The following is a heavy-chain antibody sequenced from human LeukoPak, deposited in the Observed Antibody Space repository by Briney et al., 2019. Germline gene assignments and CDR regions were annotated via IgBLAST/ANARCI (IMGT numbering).Heavy chain of an antibody. Sequence: PSETLSLTCTVSGGSISSGDYYWSWIRQPPGKGLEWIGYIYYSGSTYYNPSLKSRVTISVDTSKNQFSLTLSSVTAADTAVYYCARDRDVVVPAADGDYYYYYMDVWGKGTTVTVSS. CDR2: IYYSGST. CDR1: GGSISSGDYY. CDR3: ARDRDVVVPAADGDYYYYYMDV. J-gene: IGHJ6*03. V-gene: IGHV4-30-4*08. D-gene: IGHD2-2*01.